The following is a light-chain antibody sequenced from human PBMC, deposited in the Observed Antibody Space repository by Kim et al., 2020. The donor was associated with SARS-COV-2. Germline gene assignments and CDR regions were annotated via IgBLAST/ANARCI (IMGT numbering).Light chain of an antibody. V-gene: IGLV3-1*01. Sequence: SYELTQPPSLSVSPGQTASITCSGDKLGDKYASWYQQQPGQSPVMVIYQDTKRPSGIPDRFSGSSSGNTATLTISGTQPMDEADYYCQAWDSATYGFGTGTKVTVL. J-gene: IGLJ1*01. CDR2: QDT. CDR1: KLGDKY. CDR3: QAWDSATYG.